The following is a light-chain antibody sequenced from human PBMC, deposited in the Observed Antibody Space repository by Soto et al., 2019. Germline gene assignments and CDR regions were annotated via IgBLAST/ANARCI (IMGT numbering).Light chain of an antibody. CDR1: SSDVGGYNY. Sequence: QSVLTQPPSASGSPGQSVTISCTGTSSDVGGYNYVSWYQQQPGKAPKLVIYEVSKRPSGVPDRFSGSKSGNTAPLTVSGLQAEDEADYYCSSYAGSNNLNWLFGGGTKVTVL. J-gene: IGLJ2*01. CDR3: SSYAGSNNLNWL. V-gene: IGLV2-8*01. CDR2: EVS.